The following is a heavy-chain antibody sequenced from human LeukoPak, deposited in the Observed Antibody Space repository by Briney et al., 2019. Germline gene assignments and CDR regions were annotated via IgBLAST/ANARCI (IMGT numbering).Heavy chain of an antibody. Sequence: GGSLRLSCAASGFTFINYSMNWARQAPGRGLEWVSYISTTSNTIYYADSVKGRFTISRDNAKNSLFLQMNSLRAEDTAVYYCTPGYCTTTSCSHYFDYWGQGTLVTVSS. CDR1: GFTFINYS. J-gene: IGHJ4*02. D-gene: IGHD2-2*01. CDR2: ISTTSNTI. CDR3: TPGYCTTTSCSHYFDY. V-gene: IGHV3-48*01.